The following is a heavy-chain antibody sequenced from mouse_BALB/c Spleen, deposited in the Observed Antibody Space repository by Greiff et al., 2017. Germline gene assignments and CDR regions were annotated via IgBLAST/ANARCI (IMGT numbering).Heavy chain of an antibody. CDR1: GFTFSSYA. V-gene: IGHV5-6-5*01. J-gene: IGHJ3*01. Sequence: DVKLVESGGGLVKPGGSLKLSCAASGFTFSSYAMSWVRQTPEKRLEWVASISSGGSTYYPDSVKGRFTISRDNARNILYLQMSSLRSEDTAMYYCARASWFAYWGQGTLVTVSA. CDR3: ARASWFAY. CDR2: ISSGGST. D-gene: IGHD2-10*02.